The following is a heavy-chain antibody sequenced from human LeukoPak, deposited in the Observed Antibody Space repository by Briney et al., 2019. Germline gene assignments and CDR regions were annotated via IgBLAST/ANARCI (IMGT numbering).Heavy chain of an antibody. J-gene: IGHJ4*02. Sequence: PGGSLRLSCAASGFTISDYWMHWVRQAPGKGLVWVSRSNSDGSSISYADSVKGRFTISRDIAKNTLYLQMNSLRDEDTAVYYCARTRYYGDYVLDYWGQGTLVTVSS. CDR1: GFTISDYW. CDR3: ARTRYYGDYVLDY. D-gene: IGHD4-17*01. CDR2: SNSDGSSI. V-gene: IGHV3-74*01.